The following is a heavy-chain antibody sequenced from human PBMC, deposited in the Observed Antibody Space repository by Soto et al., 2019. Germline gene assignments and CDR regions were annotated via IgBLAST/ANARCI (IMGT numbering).Heavy chain of an antibody. Sequence: ASETLSLTCTVSGGSISSSTYYWGWIRQPPGKRLEWIGMIYYSGSAYYNPSLKSRVTISIDTSKNQFSLRLSSVTAADTAVYYCARHGVDYGDYASYYYYGMDVWGRGTTVTVSS. CDR1: GGSISSSTYY. CDR3: ARHGVDYGDYASYYYYGMDV. CDR2: IYYSGSA. V-gene: IGHV4-39*01. J-gene: IGHJ6*02. D-gene: IGHD4-17*01.